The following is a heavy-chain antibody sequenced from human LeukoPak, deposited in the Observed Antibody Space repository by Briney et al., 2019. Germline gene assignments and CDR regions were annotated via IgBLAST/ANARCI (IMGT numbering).Heavy chain of an antibody. CDR2: IKEDGSEK. CDR1: GFTFSDYW. CDR3: VRDCGFHTFDY. J-gene: IGHJ4*02. V-gene: IGHV3-7*05. Sequence: GGSLRLSCAASGFTFSDYWMTWVRQAPGKGLEYVVNIKEDGSEKYYVDSVKGRFTISRDNTRNTLYLQMNSLRADDTAVYFCVRDCGFHTFDYWGQGTLVTVSS. D-gene: IGHD2-21*01.